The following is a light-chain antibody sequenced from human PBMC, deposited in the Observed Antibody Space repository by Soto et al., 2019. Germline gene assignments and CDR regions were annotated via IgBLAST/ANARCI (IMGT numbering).Light chain of an antibody. J-gene: IGKJ2*01. CDR1: QSVSSN. V-gene: IGKV3-15*01. CDR3: QQYKSWRT. Sequence: EIVMTQSPATLSVSPGERATLSCRASQSVSSNLAWYQQKPSQAPRLLIYGVSTRATGVPARFSGSGSGTEFTLTISSLQSEYFAVYYCQQYKSWRTFGQGTKLEIK. CDR2: GVS.